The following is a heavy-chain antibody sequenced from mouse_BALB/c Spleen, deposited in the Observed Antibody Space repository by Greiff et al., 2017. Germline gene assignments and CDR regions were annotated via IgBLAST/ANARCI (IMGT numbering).Heavy chain of an antibody. CDR2: ISSGGSYT. J-gene: IGHJ4*01. CDR1: GFTFSSYA. Sequence: EVQLQESGGGLVKPGGSLKLSCAASGFTFSSYAMSWVRQSPEKRLEWVAEISSGGSYTYYPDTVTGRFTISRDNAKNTLYLEMSSLRSEDTAMYYCARYDYDGGYYAMDYWGQGTSVTVSS. CDR3: ARYDYDGGYYAMDY. D-gene: IGHD2-4*01. V-gene: IGHV5-9-4*01.